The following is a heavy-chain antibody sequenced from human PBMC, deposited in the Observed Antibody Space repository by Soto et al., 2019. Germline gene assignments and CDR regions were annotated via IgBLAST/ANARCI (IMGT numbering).Heavy chain of an antibody. D-gene: IGHD1-26*01. CDR3: ARNRAGGLNYYYYMDV. Sequence: EVQLVESGGGLVKPGGSLRLSCVVSGFTFSSYSMNWVRQAPGKGLEWVSSISSSSSYIYYADSVKGRFTISRDNAKNSLSLQMNSLRAEDTAVYYCARNRAGGLNYYYYMDVWGKGTTVTVSS. CDR2: ISSSSSYI. CDR1: GFTFSSYS. J-gene: IGHJ6*03. V-gene: IGHV3-21*01.